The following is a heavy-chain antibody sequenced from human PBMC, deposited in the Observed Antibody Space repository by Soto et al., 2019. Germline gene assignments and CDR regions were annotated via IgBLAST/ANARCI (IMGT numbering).Heavy chain of an antibody. CDR3: ARDGSGYEVDY. CDR2: IYYSGST. CDR1: GGSFSGDYY. J-gene: IGHJ4*02. Sequence: PSETLSLTCAVYGGSFSGDYYWSWIRQPPGKGLEWIGYIYYSGSTYYNPSLKSRVTISVDTSKNQFSLKLSSVTAADTAVYYCARDGSGYEVDYWGQGTLVTVSS. V-gene: IGHV4-30-4*01. D-gene: IGHD5-12*01.